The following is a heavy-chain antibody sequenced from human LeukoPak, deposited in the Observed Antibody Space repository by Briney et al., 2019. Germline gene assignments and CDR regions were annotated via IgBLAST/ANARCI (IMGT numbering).Heavy chain of an antibody. CDR1: GFTFSSYA. CDR3: AKRRAWSGYPNDY. Sequence: GGSLRLSCAASGFTFSSYAMSWVRQAPGKGLEWVSAISGSGGSTYYADSVKGRFTISRDNSKNTLYLQMDSLRAEDTAVYYCAKRRAWSGYPNDYWGQGTLVTVSS. CDR2: ISGSGGST. J-gene: IGHJ4*02. D-gene: IGHD3-3*01. V-gene: IGHV3-23*01.